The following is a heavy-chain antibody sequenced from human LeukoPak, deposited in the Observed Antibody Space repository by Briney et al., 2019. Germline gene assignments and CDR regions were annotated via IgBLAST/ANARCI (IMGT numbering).Heavy chain of an antibody. J-gene: IGHJ5*02. CDR3: ARDRGYCSSTSCYEFDP. V-gene: IGHV1-2*02. CDR1: GYTFTGYH. Sequence: APVKVSCKASGYTFTGYHMHWVRQAPGQGLEWMGWINPNSGGTNYAQKFQGRVTMTRDTSISTAYMELSRLRSDDTAVYYCARDRGYCSSTSCYEFDPWGQGTLVTVSS. CDR2: INPNSGGT. D-gene: IGHD2-2*01.